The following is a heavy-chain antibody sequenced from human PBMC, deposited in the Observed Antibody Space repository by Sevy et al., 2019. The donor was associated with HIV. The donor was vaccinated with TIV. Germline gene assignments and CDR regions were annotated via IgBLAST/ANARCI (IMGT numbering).Heavy chain of an antibody. V-gene: IGHV3-23*01. CDR1: GFTLSSYA. CDR3: AKAPNGYYGSGREGYYFDY. CDR2: ISGSGGST. J-gene: IGHJ4*02. D-gene: IGHD3-10*01. Sequence: GGSLRLSCAASGFTLSSYAMSWVRQAPGKGLEWVSAISGSGGSTYYADSVKGRFTISRDNSKNTLYLQMNSLRAEDTAVYYCAKAPNGYYGSGREGYYFDYWGQGTLVTVSS.